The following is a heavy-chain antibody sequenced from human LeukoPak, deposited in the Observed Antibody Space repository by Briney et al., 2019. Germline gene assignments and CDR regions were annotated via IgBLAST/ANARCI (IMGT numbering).Heavy chain of an antibody. CDR2: INANNGNT. V-gene: IGHV1-18*01. Sequence: ASVRVSCKASGYTFASYGITWVRQAPGQGLEWMGWINANNGNTNYAQNLQGRVTMTRDTSTSAAYMDLRSLRSDDTAVYYCARGPIAAAGDYWGQGTLVTVSS. CDR1: GYTFASYG. D-gene: IGHD6-13*01. CDR3: ARGPIAAAGDY. J-gene: IGHJ4*02.